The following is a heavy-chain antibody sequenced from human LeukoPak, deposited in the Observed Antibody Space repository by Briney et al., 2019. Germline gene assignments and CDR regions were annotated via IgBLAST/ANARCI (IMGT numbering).Heavy chain of an antibody. J-gene: IGHJ3*02. CDR3: ARDKDVGATDAFDI. CDR2: FYSSGNT. D-gene: IGHD1-26*01. V-gene: IGHV4-4*07. CDR1: GDSISSHY. Sequence: SETLSLTCTVSGDSISSHYWSWIRQPAGKGLKWIGRFYSSGNTNYNPSLKSRVTMSVDTSKNRFSLKLSSVTVADSAVYYCARDKDVGATDAFDIWGQGTMVTVSS.